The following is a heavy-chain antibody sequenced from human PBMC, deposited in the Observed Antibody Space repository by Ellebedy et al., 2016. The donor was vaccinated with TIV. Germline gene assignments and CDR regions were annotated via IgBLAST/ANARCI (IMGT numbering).Heavy chain of an antibody. CDR1: GGSISSSSYY. Sequence: SETLSLXXTVSGGSISSSSYYWSWIRQPPGKGLEWIGYIYYSGSTNYNPSLKSRVTISVDTSKNQFSLKLSSVTAADTAVYYCARESKYYYGSGSHYNRDYWGQGTLVTVSS. CDR3: ARESKYYYGSGSHYNRDY. J-gene: IGHJ4*02. CDR2: IYYSGST. V-gene: IGHV4-61*01. D-gene: IGHD3-10*01.